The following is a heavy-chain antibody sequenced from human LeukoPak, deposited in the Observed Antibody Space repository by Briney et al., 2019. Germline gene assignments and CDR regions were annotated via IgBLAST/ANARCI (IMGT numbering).Heavy chain of an antibody. D-gene: IGHD1-20*01. V-gene: IGHV3-64D*09. CDR2: ISGSGDTT. Sequence: GSLRLSCSASGFAFRKYGLHWVRQAPGKGLEYVSAISGSGDTTYYADSVRGRFTISRDNSKNTLSLQMSSLRAEDLAVYYCARDFGLTGKVDYWGQGTLVTVSP. CDR3: ARDFGLTGKVDY. J-gene: IGHJ4*02. CDR1: GFAFRKYG.